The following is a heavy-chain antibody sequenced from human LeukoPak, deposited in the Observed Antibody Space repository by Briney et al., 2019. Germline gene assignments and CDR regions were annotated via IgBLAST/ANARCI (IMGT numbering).Heavy chain of an antibody. CDR1: GFTFSSYY. CDR3: ARRAYNWGAFDI. CDR2: ISSSSTYM. J-gene: IGHJ3*02. Sequence: PGGSLRLSCAASGFTFSSYYMSWVRQAPGKGLEWVSSISSSSTYMFYADSVKGRFTISRDISKNTLYLQMNSLRAEDTAVYYCARRAYNWGAFDIWGQGTMVTVSS. V-gene: IGHV3-21*04. D-gene: IGHD5-24*01.